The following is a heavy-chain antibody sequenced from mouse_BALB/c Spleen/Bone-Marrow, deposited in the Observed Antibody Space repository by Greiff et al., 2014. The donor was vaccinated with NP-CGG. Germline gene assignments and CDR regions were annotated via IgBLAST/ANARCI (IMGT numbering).Heavy chain of an antibody. J-gene: IGHJ1*01. CDR1: GYTFTSYV. D-gene: IGHD1-1*01. CDR2: INPYNDGT. V-gene: IGHV1-14*01. CDR3: ARGGYYGTSLYWYFDV. Sequence: EVKLVESGPELVKPGASVKMSCKASGYTFTSYVIHWVKQKPGQGLEWIGYINPYNDGTKYNEKLKGKATLTSDKSSSTAYMELSSLTSEDSAVYYCARGGYYGTSLYWYFDVWGAGTTVTVSS.